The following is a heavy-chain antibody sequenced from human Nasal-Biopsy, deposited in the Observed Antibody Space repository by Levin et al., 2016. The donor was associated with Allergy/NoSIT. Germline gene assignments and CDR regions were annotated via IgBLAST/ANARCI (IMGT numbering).Heavy chain of an antibody. CDR3: ARQRDRPFHSALDTDYGMDV. V-gene: IGHV5-51*01. CDR2: IFPGDSDT. D-gene: IGHD5-18*01. CDR1: GYTFNTNG. J-gene: IGHJ6*02. Sequence: KVSCKGLGYTFNTNGIAWVRQMSGKGLERMGIIFPGDSDTRYSPSFVGHVTISADKSITTAYLQWNSLTASDSAVYYCARQRDRPFHSALDTDYGMDVWGQGTTVTVSS.